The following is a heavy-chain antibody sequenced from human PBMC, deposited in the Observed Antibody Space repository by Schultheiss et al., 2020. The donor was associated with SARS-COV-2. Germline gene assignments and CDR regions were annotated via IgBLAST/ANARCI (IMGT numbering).Heavy chain of an antibody. V-gene: IGHV5-51*01. J-gene: IGHJ6*02. CDR1: GYSFSSNW. Sequence: GGSLRLSCKGSGYSFSSNWIGWVRQMPGKGLEWMGIIYPGDSDTRYSPSFQGQVTISADKSISTAYLQWSSLKASDTAMYYCARPSPQDCYNEGYYGMDVWGQGTTVTVSS. D-gene: IGHD5-24*01. CDR2: IYPGDSDT. CDR3: ARPSPQDCYNEGYYGMDV.